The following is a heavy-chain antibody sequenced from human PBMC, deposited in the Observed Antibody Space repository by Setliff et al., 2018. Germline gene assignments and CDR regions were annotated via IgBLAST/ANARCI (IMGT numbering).Heavy chain of an antibody. CDR3: ARAAGYSSSWYHYYYGMDV. V-gene: IGHV4-39*01. CDR1: GGSISSSSYY. Sequence: ETLSLTCTVSGGSISSSSYYWGWIRQPPGKGLEWIGSIYYSGSTYYNPSLKSRVTISVDTSKNQFSLKLSSVTAADTAVYYCARAAGYSSSWYHYYYGMDVWGQGTTVTVSS. D-gene: IGHD6-13*01. CDR2: IYYSGST. J-gene: IGHJ6*02.